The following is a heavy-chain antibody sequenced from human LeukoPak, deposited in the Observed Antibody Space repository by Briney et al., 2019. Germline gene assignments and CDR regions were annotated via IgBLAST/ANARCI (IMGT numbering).Heavy chain of an antibody. Sequence: GGSLRLSCAASGFTFSSYGMHWVRQAPGKGLEWVTVISYDGSNKYYADSVKGRFTISRDNSKNTLYLQMNSLRAEDTAVYYCAKGSNSGSYLSFDYWGQGTLVTVSS. V-gene: IGHV3-30*18. CDR2: ISYDGSNK. CDR3: AKGSNSGSYLSFDY. J-gene: IGHJ4*02. CDR1: GFTFSSYG. D-gene: IGHD1-26*01.